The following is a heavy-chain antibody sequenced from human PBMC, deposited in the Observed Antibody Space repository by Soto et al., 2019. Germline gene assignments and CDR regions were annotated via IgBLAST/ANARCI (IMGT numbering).Heavy chain of an antibody. Sequence: ASVKVSCKASGGTFSSYAISWVRQAPGQGLEWMGGIIPILGIANYAQKFQGRVTITADKSTSTAYMELSSLRSEDMAVYYCARHVTGSGYYRDWGQGTLVTVSS. D-gene: IGHD3-22*01. CDR3: ARHVTGSGYYRD. V-gene: IGHV1-69*10. CDR2: IIPILGIA. J-gene: IGHJ4*02. CDR1: GGTFSSYA.